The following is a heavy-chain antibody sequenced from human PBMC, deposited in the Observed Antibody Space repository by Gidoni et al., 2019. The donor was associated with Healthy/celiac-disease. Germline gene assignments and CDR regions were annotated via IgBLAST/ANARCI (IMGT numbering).Heavy chain of an antibody. CDR3: ARGRNVDTAMVTLDY. Sequence: QLQLQESGPGLVKPSETLSLPCTVSGGSISSSSYYWGWIRQPPGKGLEWIGSSYYSGSTYYNPSLKSRVTISVDTSKNQFSLKLSSVTAADTAVYYCARGRNVDTAMVTLDYWGQGTLVTVSS. J-gene: IGHJ4*02. V-gene: IGHV4-39*01. D-gene: IGHD5-18*01. CDR1: GGSISSSSYY. CDR2: SYYSGST.